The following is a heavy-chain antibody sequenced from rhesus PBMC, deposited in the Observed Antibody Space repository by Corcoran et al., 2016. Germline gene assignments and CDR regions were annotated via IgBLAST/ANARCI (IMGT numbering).Heavy chain of an antibody. CDR3: ARDQSGSCADY. V-gene: IGHV4-65*01. CDR2: ITGSGSST. CDR1: GGSVSSSNG. D-gene: IGHD1-44*02. J-gene: IGHJ4*01. Sequence: QVQLQESGPGLVKPSETLSLPCAVSGGSVSSSNGWSWIGQPPGKGLEWIGYITGSGSSTSYKPSRTSRVTTSTATSKNQFSLKLSSVTAADTAVYYCARDQSGSCADYGGQGVLVTVSS.